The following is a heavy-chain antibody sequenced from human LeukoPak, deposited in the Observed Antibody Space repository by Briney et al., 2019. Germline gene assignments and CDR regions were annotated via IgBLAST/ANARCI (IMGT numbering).Heavy chain of an antibody. CDR3: AKDLRVGEWELATDFDY. CDR2: ISGSGGST. D-gene: IGHD1-26*01. Sequence: GGSLRLSCVASGFTFSSYAMSWVRQAPGKGLEWVSAISGSGGSTYYADSVKGRFTISRDNSKNTLYLQMNSLRAEDTAVYYCAKDLRVGEWELATDFDYWGQGTLVTVSS. J-gene: IGHJ4*02. CDR1: GFTFSSYA. V-gene: IGHV3-23*01.